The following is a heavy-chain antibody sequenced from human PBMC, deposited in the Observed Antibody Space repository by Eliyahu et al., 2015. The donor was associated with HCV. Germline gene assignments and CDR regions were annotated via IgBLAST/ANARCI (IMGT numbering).Heavy chain of an antibody. D-gene: IGHD2-2*01. J-gene: IGHJ5*02. Sequence: QVQLVQSGAEVKKPGSSVKVSCXASGGTFSSYAISWVRQAPGQGLEWMGGIIPXFGXANYAQKFQGRVTITADESTSTAYMELSSLRSEDTAVYYCASGVVPAAMPGDWFDPWGQGTLVTVSS. CDR3: ASGVVPAAMPGDWFDP. V-gene: IGHV1-69*01. CDR2: IIPXFGXA. CDR1: GGTFSSYA.